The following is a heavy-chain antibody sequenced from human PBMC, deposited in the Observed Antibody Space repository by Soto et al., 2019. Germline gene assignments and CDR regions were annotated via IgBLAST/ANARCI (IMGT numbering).Heavy chain of an antibody. CDR2: ISYDGSNK. CDR1: GLTFSTYA. V-gene: IGHV3-30*04. Sequence: GGSLRLSCAASGLTFSTYAMHWVRQAPGKGLEWVAVISYDGSNKHYADSVKGRFTISGDNSKNTLYLQMNSLRAEDTAVYYCAMPPVLSIVVPAADWGQGSLVTVS. J-gene: IGHJ4*02. CDR3: AMPPVLSIVVPAAD. D-gene: IGHD2-15*01.